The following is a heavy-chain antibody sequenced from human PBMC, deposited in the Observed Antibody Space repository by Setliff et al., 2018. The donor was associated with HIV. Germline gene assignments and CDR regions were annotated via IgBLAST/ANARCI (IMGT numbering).Heavy chain of an antibody. D-gene: IGHD3-10*01. CDR1: GFTFSNSW. J-gene: IGHJ6*02. V-gene: IGHV3-74*03. CDR2: INTDGSSA. Sequence: GGSLRLSCAASGFTFSNSWMHWVRQAPGKGLVWVSRINTDGSSATYADSVKGRFTISRDNAKNSLYLQMNSLRADDTAVYYCARVWDYGSGSYGMDVWGQGTTVTVSS. CDR3: ARVWDYGSGSYGMDV.